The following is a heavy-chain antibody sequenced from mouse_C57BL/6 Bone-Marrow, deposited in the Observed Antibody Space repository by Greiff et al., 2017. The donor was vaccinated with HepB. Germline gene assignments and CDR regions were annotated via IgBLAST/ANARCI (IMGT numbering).Heavy chain of an antibody. V-gene: IGHV1-82*01. D-gene: IGHD1-1*01. CDR2: IYPGDGDT. CDR3: ARWDTTVVAPDGYFDV. Sequence: QVQLQQSGPELVKPGASVKISCKASGYAFSSSWMNWVKQRPGKGLEWIGRIYPGDGDTNYNGKFKGKATLTADKSSSTAYMQLSSLTSEDSAVYFCARWDTTVVAPDGYFDVWGTGTTLTVSS. J-gene: IGHJ1*03. CDR1: GYAFSSSW.